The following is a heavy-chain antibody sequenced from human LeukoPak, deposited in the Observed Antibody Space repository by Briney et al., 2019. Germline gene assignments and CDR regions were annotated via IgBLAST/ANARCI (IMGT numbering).Heavy chain of an antibody. V-gene: IGHV4-39*01. CDR1: GGSISSSSYY. Sequence: SETLSLTCTVSGGSISSSSYYWGWIRQPLGKGLEWIGSIVYSGSTYYNPSLKSRVTISADTSENQFSLKLSSVTAADTAVYYCARHVSVRGFRHYYYYMDVWGKGTTVTISS. CDR2: IVYSGST. D-gene: IGHD3-10*01. CDR3: ARHVSVRGFRHYYYYMDV. J-gene: IGHJ6*03.